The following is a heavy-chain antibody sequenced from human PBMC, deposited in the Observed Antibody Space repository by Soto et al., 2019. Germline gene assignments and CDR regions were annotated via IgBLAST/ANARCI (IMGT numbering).Heavy chain of an antibody. CDR3: ARPRGRKYYDFWSGYFDYYGMDV. Sequence: PGESLKISCKGSGYSFTSYWIGWVRQMPGKGLEWMGIIYPGDSDTRYSPSFQGQVTISADKSISTAYLQWSSLKASDTAMYYCARPRGRKYYDFWSGYFDYYGMDVWGQGTTVTVSS. J-gene: IGHJ6*02. CDR1: GYSFTSYW. V-gene: IGHV5-51*01. D-gene: IGHD3-3*01. CDR2: IYPGDSDT.